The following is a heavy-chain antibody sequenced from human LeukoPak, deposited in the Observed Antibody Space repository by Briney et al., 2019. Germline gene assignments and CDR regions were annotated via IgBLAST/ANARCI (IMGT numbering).Heavy chain of an antibody. CDR2: ISGSGGST. V-gene: IGHV3-23*01. J-gene: IGHJ6*02. Sequence: GGSLRLSCAASGFTFSSYAMSWVRQAPGKGLEWVSAISGSGGSTYYADSVKGRFTISRDNSKNTLYLQMNSLRAEDTAVYYCANRPVDYYYGMDVWGQGTTVAVSS. D-gene: IGHD6-19*01. CDR3: ANRPVDYYYGMDV. CDR1: GFTFSSYA.